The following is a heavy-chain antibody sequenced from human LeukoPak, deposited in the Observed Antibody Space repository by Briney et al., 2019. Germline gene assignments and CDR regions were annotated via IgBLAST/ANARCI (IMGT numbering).Heavy chain of an antibody. CDR3: ARVESYYDSSGYFSPPY. CDR1: GYTFTGYY. J-gene: IGHJ4*02. Sequence: ASVKVSCKASGYTFTGYYMHWVRQAPGQGLEWMGWIDPNSGGTNYAQKFQGRVTMTRDTSISTAYMELSRLRSDDTAVYYCARVESYYDSSGYFSPPYWGQGTLVTVSS. V-gene: IGHV1-2*02. D-gene: IGHD3-22*01. CDR2: IDPNSGGT.